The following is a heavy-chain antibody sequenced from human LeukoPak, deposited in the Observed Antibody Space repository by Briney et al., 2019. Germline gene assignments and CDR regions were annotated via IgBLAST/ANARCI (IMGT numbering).Heavy chain of an antibody. D-gene: IGHD3-16*02. CDR1: GYTFTSYY. CDR2: INPSGGST. V-gene: IGHV1-46*01. J-gene: IGHJ4*02. Sequence: ASVKVSCKASGYTFTSYYMHCVRQAPGQGLEWMGIINPSGGSTSYAQKFQGRVTMTRDTSTSTVYMEPSSLRSEDTAVYYCASAWLGTGMGELSSLDYWGQGTLVIVST. CDR3: ASAWLGTGMGELSSLDY.